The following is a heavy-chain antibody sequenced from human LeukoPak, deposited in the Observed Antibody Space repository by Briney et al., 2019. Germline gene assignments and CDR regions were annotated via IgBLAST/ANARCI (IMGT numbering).Heavy chain of an antibody. J-gene: IGHJ6*02. Sequence: PGGSLRLSCAASGFTFSSYGMQWVRQAPGKGLEWVAVIWYDGSNKYYADSVKGRFTISRDNSKNTLYLQMNSLRAEDTAVYYCAKEYSGYSSSWHGWDYYYGMDVWGQGTTVTVSS. CDR3: AKEYSGYSSSWHGWDYYYGMDV. D-gene: IGHD6-13*01. CDR1: GFTFSSYG. V-gene: IGHV3-33*06. CDR2: IWYDGSNK.